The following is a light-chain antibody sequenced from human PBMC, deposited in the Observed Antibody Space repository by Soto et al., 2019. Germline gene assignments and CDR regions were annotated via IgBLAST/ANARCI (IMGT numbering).Light chain of an antibody. Sequence: DIVMTQSPLSLPVTPGEPASISCRSSQSLLHSNGYNYLDWYLQKPGQSPQLLIYLGSNRASGVPDRFSGSGSGKYFTLKISRVEAEDVGVYYCMQALQTPTFGGGTKVEIK. CDR1: QSLLHSNGYNY. J-gene: IGKJ4*01. V-gene: IGKV2-28*01. CDR2: LGS. CDR3: MQALQTPT.